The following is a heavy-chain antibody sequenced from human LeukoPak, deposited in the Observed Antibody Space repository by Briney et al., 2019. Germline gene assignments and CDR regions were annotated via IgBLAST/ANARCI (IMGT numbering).Heavy chain of an antibody. D-gene: IGHD6-6*01. CDR3: GRDGIAARRYGY. CDR1: GYTFTSYD. V-gene: IGHV1-8*01. Sequence: ASLKVSCKASGYTFTSYDINWVRPATGQGLEWMGWMNPNSGNTGYAQKFQGRVTMNRNTSIGTAYMELSSLRSEDTAGYYWGRDGIAARRYGYWGQGTLVSVSS. CDR2: MNPNSGNT. J-gene: IGHJ4*02.